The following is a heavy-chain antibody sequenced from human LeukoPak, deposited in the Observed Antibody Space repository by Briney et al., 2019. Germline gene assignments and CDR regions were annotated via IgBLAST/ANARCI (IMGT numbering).Heavy chain of an antibody. J-gene: IGHJ6*03. V-gene: IGHV1-69*13. CDR1: GYTFTSYG. CDR3: ARVRFRMGLRLKDYYYYYMDV. D-gene: IGHD5-12*01. CDR2: IIPIFGTA. Sequence: ASVKVSCKASGYTFTSYGISWVRQAPGQGLEWMGGIIPIFGTANYAQKFQGRVTITADESTSTAYMELSSLRSEDTAVYYCARVRFRMGLRLKDYYYYYMDVWGKGTTVTVSS.